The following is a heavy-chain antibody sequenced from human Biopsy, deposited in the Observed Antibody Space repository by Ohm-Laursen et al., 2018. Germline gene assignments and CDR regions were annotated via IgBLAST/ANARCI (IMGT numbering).Heavy chain of an antibody. CDR3: AKDRRAVAGYDAFDI. J-gene: IGHJ3*02. CDR1: GFTFDDYA. D-gene: IGHD6-19*01. CDR2: ISWNSGSI. Sequence: SLRLSCTASGFTFDDYAMHWVRQAPGKGLEWVSGISWNSGSIGYADSVKGRSTISRDNAKNSLYLQMNSLRAEDTALYYCAKDRRAVAGYDAFDIWGQGTMVTVSS. V-gene: IGHV3-9*01.